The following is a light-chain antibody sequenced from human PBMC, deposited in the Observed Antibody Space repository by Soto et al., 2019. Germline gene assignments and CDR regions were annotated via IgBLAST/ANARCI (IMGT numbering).Light chain of an antibody. Sequence: DIQMTQSPSSLSASVEDSVTITCRASQGINNYLAWYQQKPGKVPKLLIYAASTLQSGVPSRFIGSGSGTDFPLTINSLQPEDVATYYCQKYDSAPLTFGGGTKVEIK. J-gene: IGKJ4*01. CDR2: AAS. CDR1: QGINNY. CDR3: QKYDSAPLT. V-gene: IGKV1-27*01.